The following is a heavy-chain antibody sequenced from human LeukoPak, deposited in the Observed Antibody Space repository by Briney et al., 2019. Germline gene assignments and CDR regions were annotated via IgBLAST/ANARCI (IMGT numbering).Heavy chain of an antibody. Sequence: PGGSLRLSCAASGFTFSSYWMSWVRQAPGKGLEWVANIKQDGSEKYYVDSVKGRFTISRDNAKNSLYLQMNSLRAEDTAVYYCARAQDDYGVHNWFYPWGQGTLVTVSS. CDR2: IKQDGSEK. CDR1: GFTFSSYW. CDR3: ARAQDDYGVHNWFYP. V-gene: IGHV3-7*01. J-gene: IGHJ5*02. D-gene: IGHD4-17*01.